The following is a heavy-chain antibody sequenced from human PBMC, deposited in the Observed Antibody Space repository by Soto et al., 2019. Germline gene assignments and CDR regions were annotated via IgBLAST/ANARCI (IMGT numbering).Heavy chain of an antibody. V-gene: IGHV4-61*01. CDR3: ASAGYSSGWCLSPR. CDR2: IYYSGST. Sequence: QVQLQESGPGLVKPSETLSLTCTVSGGSVSSGSYYWSWIRQPPGKGLEWIGYIYYSGSTNYNPPRKSRVTISVDTSKNRFALKLGSVTAADTAVYYCASAGYSSGWCLSPRWGQGAMVTVSS. D-gene: IGHD6-19*01. CDR1: GGSVSSGSYY. J-gene: IGHJ3*01.